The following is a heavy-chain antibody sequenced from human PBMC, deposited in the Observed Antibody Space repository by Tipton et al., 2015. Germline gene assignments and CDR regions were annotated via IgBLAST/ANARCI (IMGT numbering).Heavy chain of an antibody. CDR1: GFTFSSYW. CDR2: IKTDGSST. D-gene: IGHD2-15*01. V-gene: IGHV3-74*01. J-gene: IGHJ5*02. CDR3: AKDGSSGGEDPVPNWFDP. Sequence: SLRLSCAASGFTFSSYWMHWVRQAPGKGLVWVSRIKTDGSSTSYADSVRGRFTISRDNAKNTLYLQMNSLRAEDTAVYYCAKDGSSGGEDPVPNWFDPWGQGTLLTVSS.